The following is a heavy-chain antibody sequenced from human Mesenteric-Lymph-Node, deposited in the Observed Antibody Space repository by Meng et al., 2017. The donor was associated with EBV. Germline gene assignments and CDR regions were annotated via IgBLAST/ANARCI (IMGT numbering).Heavy chain of an antibody. V-gene: IGHV4-39*01. CDR1: GGSIGSPIYY. D-gene: IGHD3-22*01. CDR3: ARADYYDTSGVVDY. J-gene: IGHJ4*02. CDR2: FSYSGTT. Sequence: QVALQESGPGLVKPSETLSFTCTVSGGSIGSPIYYWGWIRQPPGKGLEWIGTFSYSGTTYYNTSLKSRVTISVDMSKNQFSLKLSSVTAADTAVYFCARADYYDTSGVVDYWGQGTLVTVSS.